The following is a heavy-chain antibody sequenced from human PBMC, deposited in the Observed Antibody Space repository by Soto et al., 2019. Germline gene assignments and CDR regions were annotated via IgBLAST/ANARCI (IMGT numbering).Heavy chain of an antibody. CDR1: GFTFSSYD. J-gene: IGHJ3*02. V-gene: IGHV3-13*01. CDR2: IGTAGDT. Sequence: GGSLRLSCAASGFTFSSYDMHWVRQATGKGLEWVSAIGTAGDTYYPGSVKGRFTISRENAKNSLYLQMNSLRAEDTAVYYCARVSSNDFWSGYRDAFDIWGQGTMVTV. D-gene: IGHD3-3*01. CDR3: ARVSSNDFWSGYRDAFDI.